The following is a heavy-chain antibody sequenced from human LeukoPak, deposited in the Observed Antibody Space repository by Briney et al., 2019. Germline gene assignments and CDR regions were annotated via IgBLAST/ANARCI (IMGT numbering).Heavy chain of an antibody. J-gene: IGHJ4*02. CDR3: AALRAPGSYFY. Sequence: GGSLRLSCAASGFTFSSYSMNWVRQAPGKGLEWVSSISSSSSYIYYADSVKGRFTISRNNAKNSLYLQMNSLRAEDTAVYYCAALRAPGSYFYWGQGTLVTVSS. V-gene: IGHV3-21*01. CDR1: GFTFSSYS. CDR2: ISSSSSYI. D-gene: IGHD1-26*01.